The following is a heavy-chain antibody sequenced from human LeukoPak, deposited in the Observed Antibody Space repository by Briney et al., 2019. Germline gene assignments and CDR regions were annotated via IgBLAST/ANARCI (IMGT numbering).Heavy chain of an antibody. CDR2: ISSSGSTI. CDR1: GFTFSSYE. CDR3: AKRRGLELLYYYYMDV. V-gene: IGHV3-48*03. D-gene: IGHD1-7*01. J-gene: IGHJ6*03. Sequence: GGSLRLSCAASGFTFSSYEMNWVRQAPGKGLEWVSYISSSGSTIYYADSVEGRFTISRDNSKNTLYLQMNSLRAEDTAVYYCAKRRGLELLYYYYMDVWGKGTTVTVSS.